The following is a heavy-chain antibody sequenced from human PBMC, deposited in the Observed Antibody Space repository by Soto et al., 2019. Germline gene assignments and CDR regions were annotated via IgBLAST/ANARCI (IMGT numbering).Heavy chain of an antibody. CDR2: INSDGSST. D-gene: IGHD5-18*01. V-gene: IGHV3-74*01. CDR1: GFTFSSYW. CDR3: ASNSYGYIFYDY. Sequence: PGGSLRLSCAASGFTFSSYWMHWVRQAPGKGLVWVSRINSDGSSTSYADSVKGRFTISRDNAKNTLYLQMNSLRAEDTAVYYCASNSYGYIFYDYWGQGTLVTVSS. J-gene: IGHJ4*02.